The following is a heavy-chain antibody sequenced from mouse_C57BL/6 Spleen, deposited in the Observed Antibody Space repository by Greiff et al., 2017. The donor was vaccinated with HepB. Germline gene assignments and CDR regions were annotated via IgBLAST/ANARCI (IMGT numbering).Heavy chain of an antibody. J-gene: IGHJ4*01. CDR2: INPNNGGT. V-gene: IGHV1-18*01. Sequence: VQLKESGPELVKPGASVKIPCKASGYTFTDYNMDWVKQSHGKSLEWIGDINPNNGGTIYNQKFKGKATLTVDKSSSTAYMELRSLTSEDTAVYYCARGRGYYGIDYYAMDYGGQGTSVTVSA. CDR3: ARGRGYYGIDYYAMDY. D-gene: IGHD1-1*01. CDR1: GYTFTDYN.